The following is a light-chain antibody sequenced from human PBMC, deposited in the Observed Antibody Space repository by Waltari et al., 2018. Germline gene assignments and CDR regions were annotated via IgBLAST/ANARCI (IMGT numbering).Light chain of an antibody. CDR2: KGY. CDR3: SLYMGRGIWV. Sequence: DQRTPSRPPRTLMYKGYARSSGVPGRFSGSIFGNKAVLTITGAQADDECDYYCSLYMGRGIWVFGGGTELTVL. V-gene: IGLV8-61*01. J-gene: IGLJ3*02.